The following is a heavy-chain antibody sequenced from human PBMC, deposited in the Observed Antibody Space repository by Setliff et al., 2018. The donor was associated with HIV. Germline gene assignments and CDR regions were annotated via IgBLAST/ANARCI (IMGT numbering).Heavy chain of an antibody. J-gene: IGHJ4*02. CDR2: INGGNAIT. V-gene: IGHV1-3*01. D-gene: IGHD1-26*01. CDR3: ARAGYLLHYFDH. Sequence: ASVKVSCKASGYSFSNYAIHWVRQAPGQGLEWMGWINGGNAITKFSQKFQGRVTFTRDTSASTAYMELSSPRSEDTAVYYCARAGYLLHYFDHWGQGTLVTVSS. CDR1: GYSFSNYA.